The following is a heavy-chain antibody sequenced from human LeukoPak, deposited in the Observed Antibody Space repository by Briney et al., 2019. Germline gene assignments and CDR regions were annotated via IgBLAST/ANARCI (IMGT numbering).Heavy chain of an antibody. CDR2: INSDGTTT. CDR1: GFTFSSYW. CDR3: ARGNYYGMDV. Sequence: GSLRLSCAASGFTFSSYWMHWVRQAPGKGLLWVSRINSDGTTTYYADSVKGRFTISRDNAKNTLYLQVNSLRAEDTGVYYCARGNYYGMDVWGQGTTVTVSS. V-gene: IGHV3-74*01. J-gene: IGHJ6*02.